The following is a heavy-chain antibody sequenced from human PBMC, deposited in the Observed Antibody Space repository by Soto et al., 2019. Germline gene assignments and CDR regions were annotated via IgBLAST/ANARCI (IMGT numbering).Heavy chain of an antibody. V-gene: IGHV4-31*03. CDR1: GGSISSGGYY. J-gene: IGHJ5*02. CDR3: ARVLRYCSSTSCYVWFDP. D-gene: IGHD2-2*01. Sequence: SETLSLTCTVSGGSISSGGYYWSWIRQHPGKGLEWIGYIYYSGSTYYNPSLKSRVTISVDTSKNQFSLKLSSVTAADTAVYYCARVLRYCSSTSCYVWFDPWGQGTLVTVSS. CDR2: IYYSGST.